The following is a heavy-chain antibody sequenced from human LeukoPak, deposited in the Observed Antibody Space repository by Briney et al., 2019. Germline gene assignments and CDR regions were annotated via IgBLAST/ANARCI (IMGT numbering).Heavy chain of an antibody. CDR3: VRKGEEHGDYDH. CDR1: GYTFTGYY. V-gene: IGHV1-2*02. D-gene: IGHD2-21*02. CDR2: ILPSSGGP. J-gene: IGHJ5*02. Sequence: GASVKVSCKASGYTFTGYYLHWVRQAPGQGLEWMGWILPSSGGPYYVQKFQGRITMTRDTSISTAYMELSSLRSDDTAVYYCVRKGEEHGDYDHWGQGTLVTVSS.